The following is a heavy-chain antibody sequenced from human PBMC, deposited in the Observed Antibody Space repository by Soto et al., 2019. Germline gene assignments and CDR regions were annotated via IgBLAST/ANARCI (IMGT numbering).Heavy chain of an antibody. CDR1: GFTFSSYA. V-gene: IGHV3-30-3*01. Sequence: GGSLRLSCAASGFTFSSYAMHWARQAPGKGLEWVAVISYDGSNKYYADSVKGRFTISRDNSKNTLYLQMNSLRAEDTAVYYCARKPTGWFDPWGQGTLVTVSS. CDR2: ISYDGSNK. J-gene: IGHJ5*02. CDR3: ARKPTGWFDP.